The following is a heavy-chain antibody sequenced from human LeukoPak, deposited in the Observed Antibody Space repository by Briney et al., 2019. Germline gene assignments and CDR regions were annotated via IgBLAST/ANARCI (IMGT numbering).Heavy chain of an antibody. CDR3: ASLGRDGYSSFDY. J-gene: IGHJ4*02. D-gene: IGHD5-24*01. CDR2: ISSSGAYI. CDR1: GFTFSSYT. V-gene: IGHV3-21*01. Sequence: GGSLRLSCAASGFTFSSYTMNWVRQAPGKGLEWLSSISSSGAYIYYADSVKGRFTISRDNAKNSLYLQMNSLRAEDTAVYYCASLGRDGYSSFDYWGQGTLVTVSS.